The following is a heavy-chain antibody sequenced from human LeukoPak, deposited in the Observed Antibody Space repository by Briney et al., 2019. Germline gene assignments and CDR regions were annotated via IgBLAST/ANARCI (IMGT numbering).Heavy chain of an antibody. CDR3: VKEERGYSYGDY. V-gene: IGHV3-23*01. Sequence: GGSLRLSCAASGFTLSNFAMSWVRQPPGKGLEWVSAVSDDGAKTLYAHSVKGRFTISRDNSKNTVSLQMTNLRADYTARYYCVKEERGYSYGDYWGQGTLVTVSS. CDR1: GFTLSNFA. D-gene: IGHD5-18*01. CDR2: VSDDGAKT. J-gene: IGHJ4*02.